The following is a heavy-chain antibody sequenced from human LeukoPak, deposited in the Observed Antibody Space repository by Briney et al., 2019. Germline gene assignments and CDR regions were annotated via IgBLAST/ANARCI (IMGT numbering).Heavy chain of an antibody. CDR3: AREDGIITSCNHYTWFTP. CDR1: GGTFSSYA. Sequence: ASVKVSCKASGGTFSSYAISWVRQAPGQGLEWMGGIIPIFGTANYAQKFQGRVTITADESTSTAYMELSSLRSEDTAVYYCAREDGIITSCNHYTWFTPWAREPWSPSPQ. V-gene: IGHV1-69*13. CDR2: IIPIFGTA. J-gene: IGHJ5*02. D-gene: IGHD2-2*01.